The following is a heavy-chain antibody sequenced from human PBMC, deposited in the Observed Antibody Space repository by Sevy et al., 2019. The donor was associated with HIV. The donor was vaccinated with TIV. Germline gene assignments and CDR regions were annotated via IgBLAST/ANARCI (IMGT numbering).Heavy chain of an antibody. CDR3: ARESYDILPGSRGMDV. Sequence: SETLSLTCTVSGGSISSYYWSWIRRPPVKRLEWIGYSYYSGSTNDNPSLKSRVTISVDTSKNQFSLKLRSVTAADTAVYYCARESYDILPGSRGMDVWGQGTTVTVSS. V-gene: IGHV4-59*01. CDR2: SYYSGST. J-gene: IGHJ6*02. CDR1: GGSISSYY. D-gene: IGHD3-9*01.